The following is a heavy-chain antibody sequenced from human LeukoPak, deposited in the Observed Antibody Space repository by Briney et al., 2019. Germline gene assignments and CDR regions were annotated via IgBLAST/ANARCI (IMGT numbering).Heavy chain of an antibody. CDR3: ARYIGTSGWYTFDC. CDR1: GDSDSSKHGA. V-gene: IGHV6-1*01. J-gene: IGHJ4*02. Sequence: SHTHTLPCTISGDSDSSKHGAWNWISKSPSRGLEWLGRTYYSSKWYNDYAEFILGRITINPDTSKNQFSLQLNSVAPEDTAGYCCARYIGTSGWYTFDCWGQGTLVTVSS. CDR2: TYYSSKWYN. D-gene: IGHD6-19*01.